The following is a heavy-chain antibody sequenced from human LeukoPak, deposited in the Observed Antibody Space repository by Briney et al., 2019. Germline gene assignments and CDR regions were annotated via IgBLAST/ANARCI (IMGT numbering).Heavy chain of an antibody. D-gene: IGHD3-10*02. CDR2: IKSKTDGGTT. J-gene: IGHJ4*02. Sequence: GGSLRLSCAASGFTFSDHNMNWIRQAPGKGLEWVGRIKSKTDGGTTDYAATVKGRFTISRDDSKNTLYLQMNSLKTEDTAVYYCTTDCSGSYWPFDYWGQGTLVTVSS. CDR3: TTDCSGSYWPFDY. CDR1: GFTFSDHN. V-gene: IGHV3-15*01.